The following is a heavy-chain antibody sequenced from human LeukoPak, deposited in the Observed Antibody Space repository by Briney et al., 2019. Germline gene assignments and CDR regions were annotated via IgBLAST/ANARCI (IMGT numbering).Heavy chain of an antibody. CDR3: ARNWYGSSWSEQIYYFDY. CDR1: GGSISSSSYY. V-gene: IGHV4-39*07. Sequence: SETLSLTCTVSGGSISSSSYYWGWIRQPPGKGLEWIGSIYHSGSTYYNPSLKSRITISVDTSKNQFSLKLSSVTAADTAVYYCARNWYGSSWSEQIYYFDYWGQGTLVTVSS. D-gene: IGHD6-13*01. J-gene: IGHJ4*02. CDR2: IYHSGST.